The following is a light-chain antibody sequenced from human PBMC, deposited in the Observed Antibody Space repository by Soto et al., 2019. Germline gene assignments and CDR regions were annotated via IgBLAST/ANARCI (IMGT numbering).Light chain of an antibody. CDR3: QQRSNWPVT. J-gene: IGKJ1*01. Sequence: EIVLTQSPATLSLSPGERATLSCRASQSVSSYLAWYQQKPGQAPRLLIYDASSRATGIPARFSGSGSGTDFTLTISSLEPEDFAVYYCQQRSNWPVTLGQGTKV. CDR2: DAS. V-gene: IGKV3-11*01. CDR1: QSVSSY.